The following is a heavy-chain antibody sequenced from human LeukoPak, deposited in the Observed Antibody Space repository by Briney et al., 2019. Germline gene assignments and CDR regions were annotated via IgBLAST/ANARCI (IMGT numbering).Heavy chain of an antibody. V-gene: IGHV3-48*03. CDR1: GFTFSRYE. D-gene: IGHD5-18*01. J-gene: IGHJ4*02. CDR3: SRGAMAGPFDY. Sequence: PGGSLRLSCAASGFTFSRYEMKWVRQAPGKGLEWVSYISSSASTKYYADSVKGRFTISRDNAKNSLYLQMNSLRAEDTAVYYCSRGAMAGPFDYWGQGTLVIVSS. CDR2: ISSSASTK.